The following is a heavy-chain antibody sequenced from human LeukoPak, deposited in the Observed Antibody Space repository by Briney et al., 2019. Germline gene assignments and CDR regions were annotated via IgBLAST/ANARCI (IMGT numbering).Heavy chain of an antibody. V-gene: IGHV1-2*02. D-gene: IGHD5-24*01. CDR2: INPNSGGT. CDR1: GYSFTGYY. J-gene: IGHJ6*02. CDR3: ATIDRAIYYGMDV. Sequence: ASVKVSCKASGYSFTGYYIHWVRQAPGQGLEWMGWINPNSGGTNYAQKFQGRVTMTRDTSISTAYMELSRLRSDDTAVYYCATIDRAIYYGMDVWGQGTTVIVSS.